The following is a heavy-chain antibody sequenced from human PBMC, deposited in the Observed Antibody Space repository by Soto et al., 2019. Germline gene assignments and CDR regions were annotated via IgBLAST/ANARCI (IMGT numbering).Heavy chain of an antibody. V-gene: IGHV3-30*03. D-gene: IGHD1-7*01. CDR1: EFTFNTYS. J-gene: IGHJ6*02. CDR3: ARDVGNYVPYYYGMDV. CDR2: IAYDGNDK. Sequence: QAQLVESGGCVVQPGRSLRLSCAASEFTFNTYSMHWVRQAPGKGLEWVAVIAYDGNDKYYADSVKGRFTISRDNSKNALYLQMNTLRPEDTAMYYCARDVGNYVPYYYGMDVWGQATTVTVSS.